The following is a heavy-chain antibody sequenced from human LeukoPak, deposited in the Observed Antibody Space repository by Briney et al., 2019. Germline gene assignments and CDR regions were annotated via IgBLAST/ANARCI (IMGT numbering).Heavy chain of an antibody. CDR2: IYYSGST. D-gene: IGHD3-10*01. Sequence: PSETLSLTCTVSGGSISSSSYYWGWIRQPPGKGLEWIGTIYYSGSTYYNPSLKSRVTISVDMSKNQFPLKLSSVTAADTAVYYCARHESGSWEFVYWGQGTLVTVSS. J-gene: IGHJ4*02. V-gene: IGHV4-39*01. CDR3: ARHESGSWEFVY. CDR1: GGSISSSSYY.